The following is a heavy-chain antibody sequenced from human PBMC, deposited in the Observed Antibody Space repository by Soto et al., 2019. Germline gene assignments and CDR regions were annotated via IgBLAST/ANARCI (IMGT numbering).Heavy chain of an antibody. V-gene: IGHV1-3*01. D-gene: IGHD3-10*01. CDR3: ASGPSDRGVCPYYDY. J-gene: IGHJ4*02. CDR2: IHSGNGHT. CDR1: GYTFTNYG. Sequence: QVQLVQSGAELREPGASVKVSCRASGYTFTNYGIYWVRQPPGQRLEWMGWIHSGNGHTEYSWKFQGTVTITRDTSESTVYMEMRSLRSEDTAVYFCASGPSDRGVCPYYDYWGQGSLVTVSS.